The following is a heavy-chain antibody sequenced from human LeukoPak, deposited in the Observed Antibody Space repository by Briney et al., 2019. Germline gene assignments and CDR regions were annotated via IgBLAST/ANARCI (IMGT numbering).Heavy chain of an antibody. CDR3: ARGLGLRLRPSRFDP. CDR2: ISAYTGDT. V-gene: IGHV1-18*01. D-gene: IGHD2-21*02. CDR1: GYTFTNYG. J-gene: IGHJ5*02. Sequence: ASVNVSCKTSGYTFTNYGIGWVRQAPGQGLEWMGWISAYTGDTHYVQNFHDRVTMTIDTSTNTAYMQLTTLTSDDTAVYYCARGLGLRLRPSRFDPWGQGTLVTVSS.